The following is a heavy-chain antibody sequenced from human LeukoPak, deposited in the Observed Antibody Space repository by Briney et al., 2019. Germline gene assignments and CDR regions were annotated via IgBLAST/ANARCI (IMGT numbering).Heavy chain of an antibody. CDR2: INYSGRT. V-gene: IGHV4-39*01. J-gene: IGHJ5*02. CDR3: ARGPGTILRFLEWEDYWFDP. CDR1: GDSISSSDFY. Sequence: SETLSLTCTVSGDSISSSDFYWGWIRRPPGKGLEWIALINYSGRTFYNPSLESRVTISVDMSKNQFSLKLSSVTAADTAVYYCARGPGTILRFLEWEDYWFDPWGQGTLVTVSS. D-gene: IGHD3-3*01.